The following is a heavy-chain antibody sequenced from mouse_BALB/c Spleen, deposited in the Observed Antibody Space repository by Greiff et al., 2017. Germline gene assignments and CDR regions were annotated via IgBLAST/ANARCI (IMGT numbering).Heavy chain of an antibody. Sequence: QVQLKESGAELAKPGASVKMSCKASGYTFTSYWMHWVKQRPGQGLEWIGYINPSTGYTEYNQKFKDKATLTADKSSSTAYMQLSSLTSEDSAVYYCARTTVVADYYAMDYWGQGTSVTVSS. CDR3: ARTTVVADYYAMDY. D-gene: IGHD1-1*01. J-gene: IGHJ4*01. CDR1: GYTFTSYW. CDR2: INPSTGYT. V-gene: IGHV1-7*01.